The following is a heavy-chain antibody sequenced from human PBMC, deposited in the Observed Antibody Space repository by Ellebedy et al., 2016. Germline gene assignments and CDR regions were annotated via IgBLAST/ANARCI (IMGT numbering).Heavy chain of an antibody. V-gene: IGHV1-2*02. CDR3: ARGLSTIYYYYGMDV. D-gene: IGHD2/OR15-2a*01. Sequence: ASVKVSXXASGYTFTGYYMHWVRQAPGQGLEWMGWINPNSGGTNYAQKFQGRVTMTRDTSISTAYMELSSLRSEDTAVYYCARGLSTIYYYYGMDVWGQGTTVTVSS. CDR1: GYTFTGYY. CDR2: INPNSGGT. J-gene: IGHJ6*02.